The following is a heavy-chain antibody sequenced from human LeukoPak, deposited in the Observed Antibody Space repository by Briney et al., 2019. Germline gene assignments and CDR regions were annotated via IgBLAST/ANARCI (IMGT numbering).Heavy chain of an antibody. CDR1: GFTFSSYS. V-gene: IGHV3-48*01. CDR3: ARPGQNYDILTGYTWGYFDY. D-gene: IGHD3-9*01. Sequence: GGSLRLSCAASGFTFSSYSMNWVRQAPGKGLEWVSYISSSRSTIYYADSVKGRFTISRDNAKNSLYLQMNSLRAEDTAVYYCARPGQNYDILTGYTWGYFDYWGQGTLVTVSS. CDR2: ISSSRSTI. J-gene: IGHJ4*02.